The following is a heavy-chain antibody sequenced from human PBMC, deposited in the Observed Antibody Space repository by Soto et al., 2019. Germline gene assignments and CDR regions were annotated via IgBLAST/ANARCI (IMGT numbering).Heavy chain of an antibody. V-gene: IGHV4-39*01. CDR1: GGSISSSSYY. CDR2: IYYSGST. J-gene: IGHJ4*02. CDR3: ARPTATATHSNYYFDY. Sequence: QLQLQESGPGLVKPSETLSLTCTVSGGSISSSSYYWGWIRQPPGKGLEWIGSIYYSGSTYYNPSLKSRVTISVDTSKNQFSLKLSSVTAADTAVYYCARPTATATHSNYYFDYWGQGTLVTVSS. D-gene: IGHD1-1*01.